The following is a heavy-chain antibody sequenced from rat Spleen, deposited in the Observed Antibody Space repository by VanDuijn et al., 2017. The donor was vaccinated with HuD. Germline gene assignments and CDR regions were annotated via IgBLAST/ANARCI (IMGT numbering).Heavy chain of an antibody. CDR3: TRGGSDLLLQWWWDY. CDR2: ITTTGGST. V-gene: IGHV5-31*01. J-gene: IGHJ2*01. CDR1: GFTFNNYW. Sequence: EVQLVESGGGLVQPGRSLKLSCVASGFTFNNYWMTWIRQAPGKGLEWVASITTTGGSTYYPDTVKGRFTNSSDNAKSTLYLQMNSLRSKDTATYYCTRGGSDLLLQWWWDYWGQGVMVTVSS. D-gene: IGHD1-1*01.